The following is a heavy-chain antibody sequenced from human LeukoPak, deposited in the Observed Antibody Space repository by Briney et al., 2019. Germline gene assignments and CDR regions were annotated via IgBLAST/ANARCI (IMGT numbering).Heavy chain of an antibody. CDR1: GFALTTFG. J-gene: IGHJ4*02. CDR2: INQAGSVK. CDR3: TRDFVF. D-gene: IGHD3-3*01. V-gene: IGHV3-7*01. Sequence: GGSLSLSCAPLGFALTTFGMDWVGQAPGKGLEWVSNINQAGSVKHYVDSVRGRFTTSRDNARNSVYLQMSALRVEDTAVYYCTRDFVFWGQGSLVTASS.